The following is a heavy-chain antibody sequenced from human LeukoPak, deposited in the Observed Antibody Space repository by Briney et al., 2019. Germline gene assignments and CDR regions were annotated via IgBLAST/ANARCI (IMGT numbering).Heavy chain of an antibody. CDR3: ARDIGGLAVHDAFDI. J-gene: IGHJ3*02. Sequence: SETLSLTCTVSGGSISSSSYYWGWIRQPPGKGLEWIGSIYYSGSTYYNPSLKSRVTISVDTSKNQFSLKLSSVTAADTAVFYCARDIGGLAVHDAFDIWGQGTMVTVSS. CDR2: IYYSGST. CDR1: GGSISSSSYY. D-gene: IGHD3-10*01. V-gene: IGHV4-39*07.